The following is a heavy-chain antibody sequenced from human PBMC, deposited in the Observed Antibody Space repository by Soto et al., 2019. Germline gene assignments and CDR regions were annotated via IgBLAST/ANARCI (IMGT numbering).Heavy chain of an antibody. V-gene: IGHV3-21*01. Sequence: EVQLVESGGGLVKPGGSLRLSWAASGFPFSSYSMNWVRQAPGKGLEGLSSISSSSSYIYYADSVKGRFTISRDNAKNSLYLQMNSLRAEDTAVYYCARGHYYDSLQPAFDIWGQGTMVTVSS. D-gene: IGHD3-22*01. CDR2: ISSSSSYI. CDR3: ARGHYYDSLQPAFDI. CDR1: GFPFSSYS. J-gene: IGHJ3*02.